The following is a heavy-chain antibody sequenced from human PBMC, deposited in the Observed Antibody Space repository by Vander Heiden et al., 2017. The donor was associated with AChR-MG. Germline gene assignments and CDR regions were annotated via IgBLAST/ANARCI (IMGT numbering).Heavy chain of an antibody. V-gene: IGHV4-59*01. D-gene: IGHD2-2*01. J-gene: IGHJ5*02. CDR3: ARLVARRRGSTKNNWFDP. CDR2: IYYSGST. CDR1: GGSISSYY. Sequence: QVQLQESGPGLVKPSETLSRTCTVSGGSISSYYWSWIRQPPGKELEWIGYIYYSGSTNYNPSLNSRVTLSVDTSKNQFSLKLSSVTAADTAVYYCARLVARRRGSTKNNWFDPWGQGTLVTVSS.